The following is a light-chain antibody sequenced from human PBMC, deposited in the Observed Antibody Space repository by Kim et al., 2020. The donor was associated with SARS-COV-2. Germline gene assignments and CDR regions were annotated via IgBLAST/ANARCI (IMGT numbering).Light chain of an antibody. CDR3: QVWDSSPVI. J-gene: IGLJ2*01. Sequence: SVDLGKTGRVSCGGNNNGSKNVHWYQQKPGQAPVLVIYRDGDRPTGIPERFSGSNSGNTATLTISRAQAGDEADYYCQVWDSSPVIFGGGTQLTVL. CDR2: RDG. CDR1: NNGSKN. V-gene: IGLV3-9*01.